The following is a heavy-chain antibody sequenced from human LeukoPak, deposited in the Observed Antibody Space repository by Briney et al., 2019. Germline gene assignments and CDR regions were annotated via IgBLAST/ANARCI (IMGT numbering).Heavy chain of an antibody. Sequence: GASVKVSCKAPGYSFTTYNINWVRQGTGQGLEWMGWMNTNSGNTGYAQKFQGRGTMTRNTSLSTAYMELSSLRSEDTSVYYCARGRGSGHKYNLFDPWGQGTLVTVSS. CDR3: ARGRGSGHKYNLFDP. CDR1: GYSFTTYN. J-gene: IGHJ5*02. D-gene: IGHD6-19*01. CDR2: MNTNSGNT. V-gene: IGHV1-8*01.